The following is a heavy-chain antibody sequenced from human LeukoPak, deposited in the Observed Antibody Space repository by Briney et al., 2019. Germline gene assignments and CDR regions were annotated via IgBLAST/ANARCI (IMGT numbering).Heavy chain of an antibody. CDR3: ARDRGYYYGSGSYYDY. V-gene: IGHV3-33*01. Sequence: PGGSLRLSCAAPGFTFSNYGMHWVRQAPGKGLEWEALIWYDGSNKYYADSVKGRFTISRDNSKNTLYLQMNSLRAEDTAVYYCARDRGYYYGSGSYYDYWGQGTLVTVSS. J-gene: IGHJ4*02. D-gene: IGHD3-10*01. CDR1: GFTFSNYG. CDR2: IWYDGSNK.